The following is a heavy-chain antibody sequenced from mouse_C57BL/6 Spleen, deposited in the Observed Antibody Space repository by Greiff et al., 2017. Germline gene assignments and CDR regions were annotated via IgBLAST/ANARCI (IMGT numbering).Heavy chain of an antibody. CDR2: ISSGGSYT. V-gene: IGHV5-6*01. D-gene: IGHD1-1*01. Sequence: EVQLVESGGDLVKPGGSLKLSCAASGFTFSSYGMSWVRQTPDKRLEWVATISSGGSYTYYPDSVKGRFTISRDNAKKTLYLQMSSLKSEDTAMYYCARHYYGSSDWYFDVWGTGTTVTVSS. CDR1: GFTFSSYG. J-gene: IGHJ1*03. CDR3: ARHYYGSSDWYFDV.